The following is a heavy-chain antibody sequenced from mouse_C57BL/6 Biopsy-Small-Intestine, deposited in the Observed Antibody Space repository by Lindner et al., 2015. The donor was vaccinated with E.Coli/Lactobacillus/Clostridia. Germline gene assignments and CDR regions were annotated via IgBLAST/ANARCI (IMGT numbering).Heavy chain of an antibody. CDR3: ARRGSSHAMDY. CDR1: GYAFSSSR. V-gene: IGHV1-82*01. CDR2: IYPGDGDT. Sequence: VQLQESGPELVKPGASVKISCKASGYAFSSSRMNWVKQRPGKGLEWIGRIYPGDGDTNYNGKFKGKATLTADKSSSTAYMQLSSLTSEDSAVYFCARRGSSHAMDYWGQGTSVTVSS. J-gene: IGHJ4*01.